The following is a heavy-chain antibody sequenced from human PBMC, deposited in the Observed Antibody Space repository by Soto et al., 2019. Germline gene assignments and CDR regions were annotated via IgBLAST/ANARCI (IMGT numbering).Heavy chain of an antibody. J-gene: IGHJ4*02. CDR3: ARGRGIYVWGSTSQGLAY. D-gene: IGHD3-16*01. Sequence: GASVKVSCKASGYTFSGFYMHWVRQAPGQGLEWMGWINPNSGGTKSAEKFQGRVTMTRDTSISTAYMELSRLTSDDTAVYYCARGRGIYVWGSTSQGLAYWGQGTQVTVSS. CDR2: INPNSGGT. V-gene: IGHV1-2*02. CDR1: GYTFSGFY.